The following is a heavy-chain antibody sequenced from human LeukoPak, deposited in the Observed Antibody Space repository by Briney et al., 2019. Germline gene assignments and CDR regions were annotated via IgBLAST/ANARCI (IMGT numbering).Heavy chain of an antibody. D-gene: IGHD3-3*01. Sequence: GGSLRLSCAASGFTFSSYGMHWVRQAPGKGLEWVAFIRYDGSNKYYADSVKGRFTISRDNSKNTLYLQMNSLRAEDTAVYYCAKRDFWSGYQFDYWGQGTLVTVSS. CDR2: IRYDGSNK. CDR1: GFTFSSYG. CDR3: AKRDFWSGYQFDY. V-gene: IGHV3-30*02. J-gene: IGHJ4*02.